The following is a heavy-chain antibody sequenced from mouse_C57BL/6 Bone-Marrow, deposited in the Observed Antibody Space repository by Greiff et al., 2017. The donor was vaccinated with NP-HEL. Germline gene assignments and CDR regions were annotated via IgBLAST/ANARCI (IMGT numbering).Heavy chain of an antibody. CDR1: GYSITSGYY. V-gene: IGHV3-6*01. CDR3: ARGQGGYFDY. Sequence: EVKLMESGPGLVKPSQSLSLTCSVTGYSITSGYYWNWIRQFPGNKLEWMGYISYDGSNNYNPSLKNRISITRDTSKNQFFLKLNSVTTEDTATYYCARGQGGYFDYWGQGTTLTVSS. D-gene: IGHD3-3*01. CDR2: ISYDGSN. J-gene: IGHJ2*01.